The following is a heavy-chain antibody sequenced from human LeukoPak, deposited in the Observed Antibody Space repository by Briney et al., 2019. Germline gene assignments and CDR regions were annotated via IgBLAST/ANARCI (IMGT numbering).Heavy chain of an antibody. CDR1: GFTFSSYA. D-gene: IGHD2-2*01. V-gene: IGHV3-64*01. CDR2: ISSNGGST. Sequence: PGGSLRPSCAASGFTFSSYAMHWVRQAPGKGLEYVSAISSNGGSTYYANSVKGRFTISRDNSKNTLYLQMGSLRSEDTAVYYCARGRYCSSTSCHYFDYWGQGTLVTVSS. CDR3: ARGRYCSSTSCHYFDY. J-gene: IGHJ4*02.